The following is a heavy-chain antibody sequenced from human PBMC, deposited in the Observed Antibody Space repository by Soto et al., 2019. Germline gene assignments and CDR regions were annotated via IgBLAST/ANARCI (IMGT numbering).Heavy chain of an antibody. V-gene: IGHV4-59*01. D-gene: IGHD2-21*02. CDR1: GASISNSF. Sequence: QVQLHESGPGLMKPSETLSLTCTISGASISNSFWSWIRQPPGKGLEWIGNIHYTGSNNYNPSLRGRVIILVDSSKSQFSLTLTSVTAADAGVYCCARSPLTEPSDVGSDSCAFDHWGQGTVVTFSS. CDR2: IHYTGSN. J-gene: IGHJ3*01. CDR3: ARSPLTEPSDVGSDSCAFDH.